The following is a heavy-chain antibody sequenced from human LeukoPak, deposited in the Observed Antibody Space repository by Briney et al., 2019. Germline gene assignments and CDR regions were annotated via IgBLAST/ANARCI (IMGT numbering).Heavy chain of an antibody. CDR1: GFTFSSYW. CDR3: AELGITMIGGV. V-gene: IGHV3-74*01. D-gene: IGHD3-10*02. Sequence: GGSLRLSCAASGFTFSSYWMHWVRQAPGKGLVWVSRIYNDGSRTSYADSVKGRFTISRDNAKNSLYLQMNSLRAEDTAVYYCAELGITMIGGVWGKGTTVTISS. CDR2: IYNDGSRT. J-gene: IGHJ6*04.